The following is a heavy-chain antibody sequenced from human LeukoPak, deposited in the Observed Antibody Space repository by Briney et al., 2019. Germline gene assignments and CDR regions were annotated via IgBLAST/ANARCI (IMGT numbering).Heavy chain of an antibody. V-gene: IGHV3-48*01. CDR2: ISSSSSAI. CDR1: GFTFTSYS. D-gene: IGHD2-15*01. CDR3: ARDRLESYSGGMGY. Sequence: GGSLRLSCAASGFTFTSYSMNWVRQAPGKGLEWVSYISSSSSAIYYADSVKGRFTISRDNAKNTPYLQMNSLRAEDTAVYYCARDRLESYSGGMGYWGQGALVTVSS. J-gene: IGHJ4*02.